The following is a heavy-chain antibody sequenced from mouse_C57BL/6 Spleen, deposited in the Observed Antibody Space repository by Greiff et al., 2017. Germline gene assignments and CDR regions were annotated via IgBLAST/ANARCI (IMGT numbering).Heavy chain of an antibody. J-gene: IGHJ4*01. D-gene: IGHD1-2*01. V-gene: IGHV1-64*01. Sequence: VQLQQPGAELVKPGASVKLSCKASGYTFTSYWMHWVKQRPGQGLEWIGMIHPNSGSTNYNEKFKSKATLTVDKSSSTAYMQLSSLTSEDSAVYYCARSSTAWAMDYWGQGTSVTVSS. CDR1: GYTFTSYW. CDR2: IHPNSGST. CDR3: ARSSTAWAMDY.